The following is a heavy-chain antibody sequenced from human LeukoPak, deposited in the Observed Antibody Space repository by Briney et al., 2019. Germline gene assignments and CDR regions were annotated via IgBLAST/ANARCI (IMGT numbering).Heavy chain of an antibody. Sequence: GGSLRLSCAASGFTFSSYAMHWVRQAPGKGLEYVSAISSNGGSTYYADSVKGRFTISRDNSKNTLYLQMSSLRAEDTAVYYCVKAAVGSYFLYFYYCGQGTLVTVSS. CDR2: ISSNGGST. CDR3: VKAAVGSYFLYFYY. CDR1: GFTFSSYA. J-gene: IGHJ4*02. D-gene: IGHD1-26*01. V-gene: IGHV3-64D*09.